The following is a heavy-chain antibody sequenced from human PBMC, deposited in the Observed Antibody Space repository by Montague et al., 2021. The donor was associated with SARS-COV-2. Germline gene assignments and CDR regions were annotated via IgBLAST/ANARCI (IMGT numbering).Heavy chain of an antibody. CDR3: ARNMAY. CDR1: SGSLSNYY. J-gene: IGHJ4*02. Sequence: SETLLTCTVSSGSLSNYYWSWIRQSPDKGREWIGYMYETGNMIYNPSLRSRVSISADTSKSQFSLRLTSVTAADSARYYCARNMAYWGQGVLVTV. V-gene: IGHV4-4*09. CDR2: MYETGNM. D-gene: IGHD2/OR15-2a*01.